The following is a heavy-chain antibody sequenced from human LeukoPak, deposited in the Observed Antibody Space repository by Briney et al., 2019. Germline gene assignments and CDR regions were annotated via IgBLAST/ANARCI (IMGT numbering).Heavy chain of an antibody. J-gene: IGHJ4*02. CDR3: ARSVVAATPLDY. V-gene: IGHV1-46*01. CDR1: GYTFTSYY. Sequence: GASVKVSCKASGYTFTSYYMHWVRQAPGQGLEWMGIINPSGGSTSYTQKFQGRVTMTRDTSTSTVYMELSSLRSEDTAVYYCARSVVAATPLDYWGQGTLVTVSS. D-gene: IGHD2-15*01. CDR2: INPSGGST.